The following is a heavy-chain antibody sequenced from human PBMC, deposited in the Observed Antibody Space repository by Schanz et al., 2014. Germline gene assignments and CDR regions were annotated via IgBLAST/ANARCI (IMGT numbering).Heavy chain of an antibody. Sequence: QLVGSGGGLVQPGGSLRLSCAASGFTFTTHSMTWVRQAPGKGLEWVSGISGSGGSTYYAGSVKGRFSISRDYSKNTLYLQMSSLRAEDTAIYYCAKLSSSGRLAGYFDYWGQGTLVTVSS. D-gene: IGHD6-19*01. V-gene: IGHV3-23*04. J-gene: IGHJ4*02. CDR3: AKLSSSGRLAGYFDY. CDR2: ISGSGGST. CDR1: GFTFTTHS.